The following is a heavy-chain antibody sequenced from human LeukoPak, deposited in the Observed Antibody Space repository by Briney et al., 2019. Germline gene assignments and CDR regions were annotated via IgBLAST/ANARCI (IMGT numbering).Heavy chain of an antibody. D-gene: IGHD6-13*01. CDR2: ISSSSSTI. CDR1: GFTFRNAW. Sequence: GGSLRLSCAASGFTFRNAWMNWVRQAPGKGLEWVSYISSSSSTIYYADSVKGRFTISRDNAKNSLYLQMDSLRDEDTAVYYCARVWGIAAAGGEIEYWGQGTLVTVSS. J-gene: IGHJ4*02. V-gene: IGHV3-48*02. CDR3: ARVWGIAAAGGEIEY.